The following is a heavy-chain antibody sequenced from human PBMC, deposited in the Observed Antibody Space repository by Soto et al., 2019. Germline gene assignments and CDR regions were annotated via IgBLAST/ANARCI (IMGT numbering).Heavy chain of an antibody. CDR3: ARGPSTGDFDF. V-gene: IGHV1-2*04. Sequence: SVKLSCKASGYTLTDYYIHWLRQAPGQGLDWMGWINPYSGDTNCAQKFQVWVTMTRDTSVSTVYMELSSLKSDDTAVYYCARGPSTGDFDFWGQGTLVTVYS. CDR2: INPYSGDT. CDR1: GYTLTDYY. J-gene: IGHJ4*02. D-gene: IGHD7-27*01.